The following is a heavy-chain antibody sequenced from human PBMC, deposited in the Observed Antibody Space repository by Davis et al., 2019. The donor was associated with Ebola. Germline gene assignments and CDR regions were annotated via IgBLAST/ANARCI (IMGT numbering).Heavy chain of an antibody. J-gene: IGHJ6*02. CDR2: ISSSSSYI. V-gene: IGHV3-21*01. Sequence: GGSLRLSCAASGFTFSSYSMNWVRQAPGKGLEWVSSISSSSSYIYYADSVKGRFTISRDNAKNSLYLQMNSLRAEDTAVYYCARETVEMATSHYGMDVWGQGTTVTVSS. CDR3: ARETVEMATSHYGMDV. D-gene: IGHD5-24*01. CDR1: GFTFSSYS.